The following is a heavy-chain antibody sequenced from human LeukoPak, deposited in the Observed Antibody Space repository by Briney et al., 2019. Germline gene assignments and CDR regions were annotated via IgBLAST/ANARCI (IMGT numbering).Heavy chain of an antibody. V-gene: IGHV3-7*01. Sequence: GGSLRLSCAASGFTFSSYWMSWVRQAPGKGLEWVANIKQDGSEKYYVDSVKGRFTISRDNAKHSLYLQMNSLRAEDTSVYYCGRSLFSRVHYFDYWGQGTLVTVCS. CDR1: GFTFSSYW. J-gene: IGHJ4*02. CDR2: IKQDGSEK. CDR3: GRSLFSRVHYFDY. D-gene: IGHD4/OR15-4a*01.